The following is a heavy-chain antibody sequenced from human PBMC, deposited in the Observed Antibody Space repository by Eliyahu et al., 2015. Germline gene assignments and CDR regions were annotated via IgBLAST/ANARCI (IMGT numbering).Heavy chain of an antibody. CDR3: AREIEQHLRGEWFDP. Sequence: QVQLQESGPGLVKPSETLSLXCTXSGXSXSXXYWSWIRQPPGKGLEWIGYIYYSGSTNYNPSLKSRVTISVDTSKNQFSLKLSSVTAADTAVYYCAREIEQHLRGEWFDPWGQGTLVTVSS. CDR1: GXSXSXXY. D-gene: IGHD3-16*01. V-gene: IGHV4-59*01. CDR2: IYYSGST. J-gene: IGHJ5*02.